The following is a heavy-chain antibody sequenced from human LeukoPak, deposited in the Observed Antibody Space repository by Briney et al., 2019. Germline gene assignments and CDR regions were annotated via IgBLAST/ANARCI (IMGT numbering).Heavy chain of an antibody. CDR2: IKSDGSST. CDR3: VRDNRSYNFDY. CDR1: GFTFSRYW. J-gene: IGHJ4*02. Sequence: GGSLRLSRAASGFTFSRYWMHWVRQAPGKGLVWVSCIKSDGSSTSIADSAKGRFTISRDNAKNTVYLQMNSLRAEDTAVYYCVRDNRSYNFDYWGQGTLVTVSS. V-gene: IGHV3-74*01. D-gene: IGHD1-26*01.